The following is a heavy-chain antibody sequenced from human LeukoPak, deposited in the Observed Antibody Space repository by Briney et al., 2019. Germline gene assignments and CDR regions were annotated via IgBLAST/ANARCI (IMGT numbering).Heavy chain of an antibody. J-gene: IGHJ1*01. Sequence: ASVKVSYKASGYTFTSYGINWVRQATGQGLEWMGWISAYNGNTNYAQKLQGRLTMTTDTSTSTAYMELRSLRSDDTAVYYCARDRTYCSSTNCYSGYFHPWGQGTLVTVSS. V-gene: IGHV1-18*01. CDR1: GYTFTSYG. D-gene: IGHD2-2*01. CDR2: ISAYNGNT. CDR3: ARDRTYCSSTNCYSGYFHP.